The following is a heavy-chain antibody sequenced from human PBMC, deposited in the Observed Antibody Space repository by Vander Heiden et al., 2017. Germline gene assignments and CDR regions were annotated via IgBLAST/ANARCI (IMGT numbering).Heavy chain of an antibody. CDR3: ARGLLWSSRGYFDY. CDR2: ISSSGSTI. V-gene: IGHV3-48*03. J-gene: IGHJ4*02. Sequence: EVQLVESGGGLVQPGGSLRLSCAASGCTFSSYEMNWVRQAPGKGLEWVSYISSSGSTIYYADSVKGRFTISRDNAKNSLYLQMNSLRAEDTAVYYCARGLLWSSRGYFDYWGQGTLVTVSS. D-gene: IGHD5-18*01. CDR1: GCTFSSYE.